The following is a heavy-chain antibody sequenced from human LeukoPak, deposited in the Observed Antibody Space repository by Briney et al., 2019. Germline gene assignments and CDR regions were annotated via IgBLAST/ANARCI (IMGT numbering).Heavy chain of an antibody. CDR3: ARCHDYGDYRNRYWYYDL. CDR1: GGSISSSSYY. J-gene: IGHJ2*01. D-gene: IGHD4-17*01. Sequence: SETLSLTCTVSGGSISSSSYYWGWIRQPPGKGLEWIGSIYYSGSTYYNPSLKSQVTISVDTSKNQFSLKLSSVTAADTAVYYCARCHDYGDYRNRYWYYDLWGRGTLVTVSS. CDR2: IYYSGST. V-gene: IGHV4-39*07.